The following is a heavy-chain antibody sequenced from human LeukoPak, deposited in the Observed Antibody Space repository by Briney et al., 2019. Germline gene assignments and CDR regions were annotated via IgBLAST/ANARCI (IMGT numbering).Heavy chain of an antibody. CDR1: GGSISSYY. D-gene: IGHD4-17*01. J-gene: IGHJ4*02. V-gene: IGHV4-4*07. CDR3: FFGTTVTKTVGDDY. CDR2: MYTSGST. Sequence: SETLSLTCTVSGGSISSYYWSWTRQPAGKGLEWIGHMYTSGSTNYNPSLKSRVTMSVDTSKNQFSLKLSSVTAADTAVYYCFFGTTVTKTVGDDYWGQGTLVTVSS.